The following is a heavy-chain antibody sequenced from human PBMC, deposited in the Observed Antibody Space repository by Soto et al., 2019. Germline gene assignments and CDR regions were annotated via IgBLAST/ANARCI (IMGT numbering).Heavy chain of an antibody. CDR3: ARSSHDVLLGMGV. J-gene: IGHJ6*02. D-gene: IGHD3-10*02. CDR1: GYSFPNFW. CDR2: IYPVDSDT. Sequence: PGESLKISCQGSGYSFPNFWIGWVRQMPGKGLEWMGIIYPVDSDTRYNPSFQGQVTISVDKPTSTAYIEWNSLKASDTAMYYCARSSHDVLLGMGVWGQGTTVTVSS. V-gene: IGHV5-51*01.